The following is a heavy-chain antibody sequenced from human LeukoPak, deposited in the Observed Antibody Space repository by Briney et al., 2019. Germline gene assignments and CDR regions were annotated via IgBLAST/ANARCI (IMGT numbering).Heavy chain of an antibody. CDR2: INHSGST. J-gene: IGHJ6*03. D-gene: IGHD3-10*01. CDR3: ARGSSDSYGSGSYYGGVNYYYYYYMDV. CDR1: GGSFSGYY. V-gene: IGHV4-34*01. Sequence: SETLSLTCAVYGGSFSGYYWSWIRQPPGKGLEWIGEINHSGSTNYNPSLKSRVTISVDTSKNQFSLKLSSATAADTAVYYCARGSSDSYGSGSYYGGVNYYYYYYMDVWGKGTTVTVSS.